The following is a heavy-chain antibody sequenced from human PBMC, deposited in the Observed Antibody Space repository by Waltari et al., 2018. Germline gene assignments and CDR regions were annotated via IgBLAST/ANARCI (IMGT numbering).Heavy chain of an antibody. D-gene: IGHD6-13*01. V-gene: IGHV4-4*02. Sequence: QVQLQESGPGLVKPSGTLSLTCAVSGGSISSSNWWSWVRQPPGKGLEWIGEIYHSGSPTYHPSLKSRVTISVDKSKNQFSLKLSSVTAADTAVYYCAREESPPLYSSSWYGNYWGQGTLVTVSS. CDR2: IYHSGSP. CDR1: GGSISSSNW. J-gene: IGHJ4*02. CDR3: AREESPPLYSSSWYGNY.